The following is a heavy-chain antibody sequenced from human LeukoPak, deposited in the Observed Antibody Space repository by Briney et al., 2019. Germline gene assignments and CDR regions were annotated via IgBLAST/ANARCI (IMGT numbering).Heavy chain of an antibody. Sequence: GGSLRLSCPTSGFAFSSFGMHWVRQAPGKGMEWVGFIRYDGTIKYYADSVKGRFTISRDNSKNTLYLQMNSLRADDTAVYYCAKNAATYYYDSSGYYDHFDYWGQGTLVTVSS. CDR1: GFAFSSFG. J-gene: IGHJ4*02. V-gene: IGHV3-30*02. D-gene: IGHD3-22*01. CDR3: AKNAATYYYDSSGYYDHFDY. CDR2: IRYDGTIK.